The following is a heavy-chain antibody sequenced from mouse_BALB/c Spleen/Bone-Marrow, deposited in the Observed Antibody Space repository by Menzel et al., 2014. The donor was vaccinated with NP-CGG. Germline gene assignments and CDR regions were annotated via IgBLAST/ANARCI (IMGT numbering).Heavy chain of an antibody. Sequence: EVQLQQSGPELVKPGASVKISCKASGYSFTGYFMNWVMQSHGKSLEWIGRXNPYNGDTFYNQKFKGKATLTVDKSSNTAHMELRSLASEDSAVYYCARIYXXXXXXXXXXWXQGTLVTVSA. CDR2: XNPYNGDT. CDR1: GYSFTGYF. V-gene: IGHV1-20*02. CDR3: ARIYXXXXXXXXXX. D-gene: IGHD2-3*01. J-gene: IGHJ3*01.